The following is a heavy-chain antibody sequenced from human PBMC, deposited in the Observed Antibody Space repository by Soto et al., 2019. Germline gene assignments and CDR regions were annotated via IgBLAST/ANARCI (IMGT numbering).Heavy chain of an antibody. J-gene: IGHJ4*02. V-gene: IGHV1-3*05. CDR3: ARAVGTPGHQFDY. CDR2: INAGNGNT. D-gene: IGHD7-27*01. CDR1: GYTFTSYA. Sequence: QVQLVQSGAEEKKPGASVKVSCKASGYTFTSYAMHWVRQAPGQRLEWMGWINAGNGNTKYSQKFQGRVTITRDTAASTAYMELSSLRAEDTAVYYCARAVGTPGHQFDYWGQGTLVTVSS.